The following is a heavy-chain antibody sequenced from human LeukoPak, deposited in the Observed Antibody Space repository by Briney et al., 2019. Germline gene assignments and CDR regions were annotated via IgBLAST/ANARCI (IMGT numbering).Heavy chain of an antibody. V-gene: IGHV3-30*02. CDR3: AKDVGYSSSWYED. D-gene: IGHD6-13*01. CDR1: GFTFSSYS. J-gene: IGHJ4*02. Sequence: PGGSLRLSCAASGFTFSSYSMNWVRQAPGKGLEWVAFIRYDGSHKYYSDSVKGRFTISRDNSKNTLSLQMTSLRTDDTAIYYCAKDVGYSSSWYEDWGQGTLVTVSS. CDR2: IRYDGSHK.